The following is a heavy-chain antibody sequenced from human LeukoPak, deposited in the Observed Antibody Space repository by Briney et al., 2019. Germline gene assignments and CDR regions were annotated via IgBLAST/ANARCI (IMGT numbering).Heavy chain of an antibody. D-gene: IGHD3-10*01. CDR1: GGSISSSSYY. CDR2: IYYSGST. CDR3: AHLWFGELLFWFDP. V-gene: IGHV4-39*01. Sequence: SETLSLTCTVSGGSISSSSYYWGWIRQPPGKGLEWLGRIYYSGSTYYNPSLKSRVTISVDTSKNQFSLKLSSVTAADTAVYYCAHLWFGELLFWFDPWGQGTLVTVSS. J-gene: IGHJ5*02.